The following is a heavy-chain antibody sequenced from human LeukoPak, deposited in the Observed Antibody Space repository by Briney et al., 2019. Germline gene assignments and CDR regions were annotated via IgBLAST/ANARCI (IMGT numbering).Heavy chain of an antibody. D-gene: IGHD4-11*01. CDR3: ARHGGTRITLVEVYYFDS. J-gene: IGHJ4*02. CDR2: IYCTGGT. CDR1: GGSITSSSYY. Sequence: SETLSLTCSVSGGSITSSSYYWGWIRQPPEKGLEWIGSIYCTGGTYYSPSLKSRVTMSVGTSKNQFSLKLNSVTAADTAVYYCARHGGTRITLVEVYYFDSWGQGTLVTVSS. V-gene: IGHV4-39*01.